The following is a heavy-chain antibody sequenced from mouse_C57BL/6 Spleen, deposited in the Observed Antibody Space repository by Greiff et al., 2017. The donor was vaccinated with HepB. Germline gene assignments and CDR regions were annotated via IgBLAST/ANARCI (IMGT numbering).Heavy chain of an antibody. J-gene: IGHJ4*01. Sequence: QVQLKESGAELVKPGASVKISCKASGYAFSSYWMNWVKQRPGKGLEWIGQIYPGDGDTNYNGKFKGKATLTADKSSSTAYMQLSSLTSEDSAVYFCARAMRYAMDYWGQGTSVTVSS. D-gene: IGHD2-3*01. CDR1: GYAFSSYW. CDR2: IYPGDGDT. V-gene: IGHV1-80*01. CDR3: ARAMRYAMDY.